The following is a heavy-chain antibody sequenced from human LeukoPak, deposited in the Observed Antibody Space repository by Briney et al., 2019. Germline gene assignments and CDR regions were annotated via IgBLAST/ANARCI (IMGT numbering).Heavy chain of an antibody. CDR2: INPNSGAT. D-gene: IGHD6-13*01. Sequence: ASVKVSCKASGYTFTGYYMHWVRQAPGQGLDWMGWINPNSGATKYAQKFQGRVTMTRDTSISTAYVELTRLRSADSAVYYCARGETEETGTRPDAFDIWGQGTMVTVSS. CDR1: GYTFTGYY. J-gene: IGHJ3*02. CDR3: ARGETEETGTRPDAFDI. V-gene: IGHV1-2*02.